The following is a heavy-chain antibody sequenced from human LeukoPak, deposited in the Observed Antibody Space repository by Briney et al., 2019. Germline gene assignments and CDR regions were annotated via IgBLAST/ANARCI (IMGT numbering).Heavy chain of an antibody. V-gene: IGHV4-4*07. Sequence: SETLSLTCTVSGGSISSYSWSWIRQPAGKGLEWIGRIYTSGGTNYNPSPKSRVTMSVDTSKNQFLLKLSSGTAADAAVYCWARTNYGSGSYFAFDIWGQGTMVTASS. CDR2: IYTSGGT. D-gene: IGHD3-10*01. J-gene: IGHJ3*02. CDR1: GGSISSYS. CDR3: ARTNYGSGSYFAFDI.